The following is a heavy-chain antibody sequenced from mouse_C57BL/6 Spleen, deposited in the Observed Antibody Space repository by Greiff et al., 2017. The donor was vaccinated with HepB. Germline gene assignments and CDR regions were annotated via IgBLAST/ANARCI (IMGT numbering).Heavy chain of an antibody. D-gene: IGHD2-5*01. CDR1: GYTFTSYW. CDR3: ARYGGSNYPYYAMDY. J-gene: IGHJ4*01. Sequence: QVQLQQPGAELVRPGSSVKLSCKASGYTFTSYWMHWVKQRPIQGLEWIGNIDPSDSETHYNQKFKDKATLTVDKSSSTAYMQRSSLTSEDSAVYYVARYGGSNYPYYAMDYWGQGTSVTVSS. CDR2: IDPSDSET. V-gene: IGHV1-52*01.